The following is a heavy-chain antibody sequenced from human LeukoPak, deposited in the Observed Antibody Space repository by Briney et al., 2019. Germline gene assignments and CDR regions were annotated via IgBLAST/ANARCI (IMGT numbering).Heavy chain of an antibody. CDR3: ARDADLYDSSGYYEY. V-gene: IGHV3-7*01. Sequence: GGSLRLSCAASGFTFSSYWMSWVRQAPGKGLEWVANIKEDGSEKYYVDSVRGRFTISRDNARNSLYLQMNSLRAEDTAVYYCARDADLYDSSGYYEYWGQGTLVTVSS. J-gene: IGHJ4*02. D-gene: IGHD3-22*01. CDR2: IKEDGSEK. CDR1: GFTFSSYW.